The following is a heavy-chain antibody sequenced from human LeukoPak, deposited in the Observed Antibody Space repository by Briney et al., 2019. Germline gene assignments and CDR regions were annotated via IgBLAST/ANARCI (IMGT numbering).Heavy chain of an antibody. V-gene: IGHV3-53*01. Sequence: GGSLRLSCAASGFTVSSNYMSWVRQAPGKGLEWVSVIYSGGSTYYADSVKGRFTISRDNSKNTLYLQMNSLRAEDTAVYYCARDLGVSSSDYWGQGTLVTVSS. J-gene: IGHJ4*02. D-gene: IGHD6-13*01. CDR2: IYSGGST. CDR3: ARDLGVSSSDY. CDR1: GFTVSSNY.